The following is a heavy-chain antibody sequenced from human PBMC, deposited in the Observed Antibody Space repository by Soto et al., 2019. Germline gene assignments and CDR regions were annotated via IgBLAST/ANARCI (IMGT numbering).Heavy chain of an antibody. D-gene: IGHD6-13*01. J-gene: IGHJ5*02. V-gene: IGHV4-4*07. CDR2: IHSSGST. CDR3: ARDQGVAAAGITWFDP. Sequence: SETLSLTCTVSGASMNSYHWSWIRQPAGKGLEWIGHIHSSGSTNFNPSLKSRVTMSVDTSKNQFSLRLMSLTAADTAVYYCARDQGVAAAGITWFDPWGQGSLVTVSS. CDR1: GASMNSYH.